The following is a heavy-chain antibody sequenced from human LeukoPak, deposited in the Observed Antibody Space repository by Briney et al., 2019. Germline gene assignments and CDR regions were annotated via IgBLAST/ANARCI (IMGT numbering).Heavy chain of an antibody. J-gene: IGHJ4*02. D-gene: IGHD3-10*01. CDR1: GFTFSRYS. CDR3: ARGEYD. V-gene: IGHV3-48*02. CDR2: ISAGGSTM. Sequence: PGGSLRLSCAASGFTFSRYSINWVRQAPGKGLEWISYISAGGSTMYYADSVKGRFTISRDNAKNALYLQMSSLRDEDTAVYYCARGEYDWGQGTLVTVSS.